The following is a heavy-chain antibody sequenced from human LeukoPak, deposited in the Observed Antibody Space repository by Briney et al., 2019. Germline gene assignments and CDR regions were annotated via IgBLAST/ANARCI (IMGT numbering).Heavy chain of an antibody. CDR1: GFTFSSYE. V-gene: IGHV3-48*03. Sequence: GGSLRLSCAASGFTFSSYEMNWVRQAPGKGLEWVSYISSSGSTIYYADSVKGRFTISRDNAKNSLYLQMNSLRAEDTAVYYCATAYYYGSGSRFFDYWGQGTLVTVSS. J-gene: IGHJ4*02. CDR2: ISSSGSTI. CDR3: ATAYYYGSGSRFFDY. D-gene: IGHD3-10*01.